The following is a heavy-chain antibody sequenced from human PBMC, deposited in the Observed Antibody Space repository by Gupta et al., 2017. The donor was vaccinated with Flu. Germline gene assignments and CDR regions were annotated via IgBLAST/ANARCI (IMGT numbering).Heavy chain of an antibody. CDR1: YY. V-gene: IGHV3-11*01. CDR3: ARELIVGDYYYYYMDV. D-gene: IGHD1-26*01. Sequence: YYMSWIRQAPGKGLEWVSYISSSGSTIYYADSVKGRFTISRDNAKNSLYLQMNSLRAEDTAVYYCARELIVGDYYYYYMDVWGKGTTVTVSS. CDR2: ISSSGSTI. J-gene: IGHJ6*03.